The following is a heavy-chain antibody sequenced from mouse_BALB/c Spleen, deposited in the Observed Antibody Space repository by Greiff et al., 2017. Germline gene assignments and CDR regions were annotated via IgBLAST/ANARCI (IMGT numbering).Heavy chain of an antibody. J-gene: IGHJ2*01. V-gene: IGHV3-2*02. D-gene: IGHD1-1*01. CDR1: GYSITSDYA. CDR2: ISYSGST. CDR3: ARFSYYYGSSPYYFDY. Sequence: QLVESGPGLVKPSQSLSLTCTVTGYSITSDYAWNWIRQFPGNKLEWMGYISYSGSTSYNPSLKSRISITRDTSKNQFFLQLNSVTTEDTATYYCARFSYYYGSSPYYFDYWGQGTTLTVSS.